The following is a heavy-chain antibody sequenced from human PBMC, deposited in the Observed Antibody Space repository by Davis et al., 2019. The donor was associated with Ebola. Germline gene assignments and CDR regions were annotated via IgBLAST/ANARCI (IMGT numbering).Heavy chain of an antibody. J-gene: IGHJ6*04. CDR2: INSDGSST. CDR3: ARDERRWLRYGMDV. Sequence: GESLKISCAASGFTFSSYWMHWVRQAPGKGLLWVLRINSDGSSTSYADSVKGRFTISRDNAKNTLYLQMNSLRAEDTAVYYCARDERRWLRYGMDVWGKGTTVTVSS. V-gene: IGHV3-74*01. CDR1: GFTFSSYW. D-gene: IGHD5-24*01.